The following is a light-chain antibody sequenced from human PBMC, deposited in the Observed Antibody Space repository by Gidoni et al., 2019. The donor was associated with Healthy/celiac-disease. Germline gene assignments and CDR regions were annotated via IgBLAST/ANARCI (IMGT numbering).Light chain of an antibody. CDR3: QQRSNWPQLT. CDR2: DAS. CDR1: QSVSSY. J-gene: IGKJ4*01. Sequence: EIVLTQSPATLSLSTWERATLSCRASQSVSSYLAWYQQKPGQAPRLLIYDASNRATGIPARFSGSGSGTDFTLTISSLEPEDFAVYYCQQRSNWPQLTFGGGTKVEIK. V-gene: IGKV3-11*01.